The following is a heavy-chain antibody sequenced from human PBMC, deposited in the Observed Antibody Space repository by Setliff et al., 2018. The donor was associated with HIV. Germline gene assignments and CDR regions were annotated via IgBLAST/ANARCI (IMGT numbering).Heavy chain of an antibody. CDR1: GGTFSSYG. CDR3: VRDQGGGNLDY. CDR2: ITPISGTA. D-gene: IGHD2-2*01. Sequence: SVKVSCKASGGTFSSYGISWVRQAPGKGLEWMGGITPISGTANYAQKFQGRVTIAADEFTSTAYMELSSLRSEDTAVFYCVRDQGGGNLDYRGQGTLVTVSS. V-gene: IGHV1-69*13. J-gene: IGHJ4*02.